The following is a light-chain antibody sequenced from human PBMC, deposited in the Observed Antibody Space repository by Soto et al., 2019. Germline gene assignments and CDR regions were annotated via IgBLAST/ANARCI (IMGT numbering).Light chain of an antibody. Sequence: QSALTQPASVSGSPGQSITISCTGSSSDVGGYNFVSWYQQLPGKAPKLIIYAGSKRPSGVSNRFSGSKSANTASLTISGLQAEDEADYYCCSYAGSNTLLFGGGTKVTVL. CDR3: CSYAGSNTLL. V-gene: IGLV2-23*01. CDR2: AGS. CDR1: SSDVGGYNF. J-gene: IGLJ2*01.